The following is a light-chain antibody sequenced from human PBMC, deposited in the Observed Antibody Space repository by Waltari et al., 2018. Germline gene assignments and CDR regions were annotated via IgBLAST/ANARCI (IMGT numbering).Light chain of an antibody. CDR2: DVS. V-gene: IGLV2-11*01. J-gene: IGLJ2*01. Sequence: QSALPQPRPVSGSPGQSVTISCTGTSSDVGSYNYVSWYQQHPGKAPKLIIYDVSQRLSGVPDRFSGSKSGNTASLTISGLEADDEADYFCTSYAGAYTVFGGGTKLTVL. CDR3: TSYAGAYTV. CDR1: SSDVGSYNY.